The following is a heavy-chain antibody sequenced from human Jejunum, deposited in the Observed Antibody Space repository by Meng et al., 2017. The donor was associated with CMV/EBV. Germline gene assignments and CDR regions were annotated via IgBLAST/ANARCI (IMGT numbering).Heavy chain of an antibody. CDR2: INSDGSST. CDR1: GFTFSSYW. V-gene: IGHV3-74*01. J-gene: IGHJ1*01. CDR3: ARKISTSSTSPFQH. D-gene: IGHD2-2*01. Sequence: ASGFTFSSYWMHWVRQAPGKGLVWVSRINSDGSSTSYADSVKGRFTISRDNAKNTLYLQMSSLSAEDTAVYYCARKISTSSTSPFQHWGQGTLVTVSS.